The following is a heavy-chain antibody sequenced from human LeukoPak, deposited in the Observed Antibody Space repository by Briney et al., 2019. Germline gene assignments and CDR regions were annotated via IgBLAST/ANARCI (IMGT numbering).Heavy chain of an antibody. CDR3: ARGFCNNYICPPDYEPFDY. CDR1: GYTFIDHY. D-gene: IGHD2/OR15-2a*01. CDR2: INPKSGAT. J-gene: IGHJ4*02. Sequence: GASVKVSCKTSGYTFIDHYIHWVRRAPGQGLEWVGWINPKSGATKYAQNFQGRVTMTRDTPISTVYMDLSSLGSDDTAVFYCARGFCNNYICPPDYEPFDYWGQGTLVTVSS. V-gene: IGHV1-2*02.